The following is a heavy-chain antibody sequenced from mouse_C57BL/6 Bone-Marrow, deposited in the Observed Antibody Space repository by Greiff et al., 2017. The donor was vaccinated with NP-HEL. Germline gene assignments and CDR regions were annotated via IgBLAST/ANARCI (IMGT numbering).Heavy chain of an antibody. V-gene: IGHV1-69*01. J-gene: IGHJ2*01. CDR1: GYTFTSYW. CDR3: ARGARLGY. D-gene: IGHD3-1*01. Sequence: QVQLKQSGAELVMPGASVKLSCKASGYTFTSYWMHWVKQRPGQGLEWIGEIDPSDSYTNYNQKFKGKSTLTVDKSSSTAYMQLSSLTSEDSAVYYCARGARLGYWGQGTTLTGSS. CDR2: IDPSDSYT.